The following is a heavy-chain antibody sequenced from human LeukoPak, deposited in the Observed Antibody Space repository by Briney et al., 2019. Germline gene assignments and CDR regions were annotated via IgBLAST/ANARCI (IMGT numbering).Heavy chain of an antibody. J-gene: IGHJ4*02. D-gene: IGHD2-15*01. Sequence: GGSLRLSCAASGFTFTNYPMTWVRQAPGKGLEWVSAISPDGSDTKYADSVKGRSTISRDNSKNTLFLQMNSLRVEDTAVYYCTKDWSATYWGQGTLVTVSS. CDR1: GFTFTNYP. V-gene: IGHV3-23*01. CDR3: TKDWSATY. CDR2: ISPDGSDT.